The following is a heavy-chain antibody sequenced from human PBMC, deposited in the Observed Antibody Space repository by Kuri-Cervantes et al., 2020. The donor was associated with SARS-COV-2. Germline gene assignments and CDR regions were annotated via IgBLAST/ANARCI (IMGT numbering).Heavy chain of an antibody. Sequence: SVKVSCKPSGCTFRSYAISGVRQPPGQGLEWMGTIIPIFGTANYAQKFQGRVTITTDESTSTAYMELSSLRSADTAVYYCARVASDCSSTSCSDYWGQGTLVTVSS. CDR2: IIPIFGTA. CDR1: GCTFRSYA. V-gene: IGHV1-69*05. D-gene: IGHD2-2*01. J-gene: IGHJ4*02. CDR3: ARVASDCSSTSCSDY.